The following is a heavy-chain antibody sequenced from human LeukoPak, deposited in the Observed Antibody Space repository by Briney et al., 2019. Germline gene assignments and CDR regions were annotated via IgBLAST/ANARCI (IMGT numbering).Heavy chain of an antibody. J-gene: IGHJ4*02. CDR2: ISNSGSA. CDR3: ARQSMVATGH. CDR1: GDSISRYY. D-gene: IGHD5-12*01. V-gene: IGHV4-4*07. Sequence: SDTLSLTCTVSGDSISRYYWSWIPQPAGKGLEWIGRISNSGSAKYNPSLNSRVTMSVDTSKNQLSLKLSSVTAADTAMYYCARQSMVATGHWGQGTLVTVSS.